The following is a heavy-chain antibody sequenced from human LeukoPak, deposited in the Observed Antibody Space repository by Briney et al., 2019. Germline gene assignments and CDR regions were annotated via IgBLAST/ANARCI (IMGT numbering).Heavy chain of an antibody. CDR3: ARDTGGGYSCYDC. V-gene: IGHV3-7*01. Sequence: GGSLRLSCAASGFTFSSYWMTWIRQAPGKGLEWVANIKQDGSEKYYVDSVKGRFTTSRDNAKNSPYLQMNSLRAEGTAVYYCARDTGGGYSCYDCRGQGTLVTVSS. CDR1: GFTFSSYW. J-gene: IGHJ4*02. CDR2: IKQDGSEK. D-gene: IGHD5-18*01.